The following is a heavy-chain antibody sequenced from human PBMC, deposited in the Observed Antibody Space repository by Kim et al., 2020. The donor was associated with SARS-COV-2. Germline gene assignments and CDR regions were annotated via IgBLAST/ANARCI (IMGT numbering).Heavy chain of an antibody. V-gene: IGHV4-39*01. J-gene: IGHJ4*02. D-gene: IGHD2-2*02. CDR3: ARLGYCSSSSCYTWLDY. Sequence: PRRRVTISVDTSKNQFSLKLRSVTAADTAVYYCARLGYCSSSSCYTWLDYWGQGTLVTVSS.